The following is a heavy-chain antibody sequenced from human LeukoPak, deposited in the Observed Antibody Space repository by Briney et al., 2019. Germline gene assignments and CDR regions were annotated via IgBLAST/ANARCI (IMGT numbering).Heavy chain of an antibody. CDR2: IWYDGSNK. D-gene: IGHD5-18*01. CDR1: LFTFSIYG. CDR3: ARGHRGYSYGPPGTY. V-gene: IGHV3-33*01. J-gene: IGHJ4*02. Sequence: GGALRLSSAASLFTFSIYGVHWVRQAPGKGLERVAVIWYDGSNKYYADSVKGRFTISRDNSKNTLYLQMNSLRAEDTAVYYCARGHRGYSYGPPGTYWGQGTLVTVSS.